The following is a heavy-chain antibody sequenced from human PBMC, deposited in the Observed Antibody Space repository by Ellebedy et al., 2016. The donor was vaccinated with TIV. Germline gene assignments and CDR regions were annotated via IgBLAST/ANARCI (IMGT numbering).Heavy chain of an antibody. V-gene: IGHV3-48*03. Sequence: GESLKISCAASGFTFSSYEMNWVRPAPGKGLEWVSYISSSGSTIYYSDSVKGRFTISRDNAQNLLFLQMNSLRGEDTAVDLCGRDSDLSWGLGIRVTVSS. CDR2: ISSSGSTI. CDR3: GRDSDLS. CDR1: GFTFSSYE. J-gene: IGHJ5*02.